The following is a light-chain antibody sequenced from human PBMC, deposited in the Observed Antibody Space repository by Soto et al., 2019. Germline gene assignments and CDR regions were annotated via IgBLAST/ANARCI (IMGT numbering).Light chain of an antibody. Sequence: DLVMTQSPLSLPVTPGEPASISWRSSQSLLHNNGYNYLDWYLQKPGQSPQLLIYLGSNRASGVPDRFSGSGSGTDFTLKISRVEAEDVGVYYCMQSQQTPTFGPGTKVDIK. CDR2: LGS. CDR1: QSLLHNNGYNY. J-gene: IGKJ3*01. V-gene: IGKV2-28*01. CDR3: MQSQQTPT.